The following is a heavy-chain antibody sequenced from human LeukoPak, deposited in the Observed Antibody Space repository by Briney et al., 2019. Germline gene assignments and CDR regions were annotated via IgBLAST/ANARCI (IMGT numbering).Heavy chain of an antibody. CDR1: GFRFSAYY. J-gene: IGHJ4*02. CDR2: ISSSGTTI. CDR3: ARDSQYYYDSSGYEPFDY. D-gene: IGHD3-22*01. Sequence: GGSLRLSCAASGFRFSAYYMTWIRQAPGKGPEWVSYISSSGTTIDYAESVKGRFTISRDNAENSLYLQMNSLRAEGTAVYYCARDSQYYYDSSGYEPFDYWGQGTLVTVSS. V-gene: IGHV3-11*04.